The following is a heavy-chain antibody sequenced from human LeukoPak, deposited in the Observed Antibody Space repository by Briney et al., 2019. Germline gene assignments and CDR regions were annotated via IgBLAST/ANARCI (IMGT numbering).Heavy chain of an antibody. CDR1: RFTFSSYA. CDR2: ISGSGGST. CDR3: ANMGVFGVVIDY. V-gene: IGHV3-23*01. J-gene: IGHJ4*02. D-gene: IGHD3-3*01. Sequence: GGSLRLSCADSRFTFSSYAMSWLRQAPGKGLEWVSAISGSGGSTYYADSVKGRFTISRDNSKNTLYLQMNSLRAEDTAVYYCANMGVFGVVIDYWGQGTLVTVSS.